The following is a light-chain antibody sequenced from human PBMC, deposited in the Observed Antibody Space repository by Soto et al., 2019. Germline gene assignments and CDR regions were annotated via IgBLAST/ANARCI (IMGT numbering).Light chain of an antibody. CDR2: GAS. Sequence: EIVLTQSPATLSVSPGEGVTLSCSASHTVPSRIAWYQQKPGQAPRLLIYGASTRATGVPDRFSGTGSGTEFTLTISSLKSEDYGVYYCQQYKSWPPITFGQGTRLEIK. J-gene: IGKJ5*01. CDR3: QQYKSWPPIT. V-gene: IGKV3-15*01. CDR1: HTVPSR.